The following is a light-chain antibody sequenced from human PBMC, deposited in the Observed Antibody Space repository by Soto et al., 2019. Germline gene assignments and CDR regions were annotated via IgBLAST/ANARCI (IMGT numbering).Light chain of an antibody. Sequence: QPDLTQPASVSGSPGQSITISCTGTSSDVGGYNYISWYQQHPGKAPKFIIYDVRNRPSGVSNRFSGSRSGNTASLTISGLQAEDEADYYCSSYTSSSTVIFGGGTKVTVL. CDR3: SSYTSSSTVI. V-gene: IGLV2-14*01. CDR2: DVR. J-gene: IGLJ2*01. CDR1: SSDVGGYNY.